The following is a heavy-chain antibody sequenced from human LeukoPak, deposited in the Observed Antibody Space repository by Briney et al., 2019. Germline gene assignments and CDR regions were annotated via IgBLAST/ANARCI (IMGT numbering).Heavy chain of an antibody. Sequence: GGSLRLSCAASGFTFSSYATSWVRQAPGKGLEWVSAISGSGGSTYYADSVKGRFTISRDNSKNTLYLQMNSLRAEDTAVYYCAKPHVLRYFDWLSPFDYWGQGTLVTVSS. CDR1: GFTFSSYA. D-gene: IGHD3-9*01. V-gene: IGHV3-23*01. CDR3: AKPHVLRYFDWLSPFDY. J-gene: IGHJ4*02. CDR2: ISGSGGST.